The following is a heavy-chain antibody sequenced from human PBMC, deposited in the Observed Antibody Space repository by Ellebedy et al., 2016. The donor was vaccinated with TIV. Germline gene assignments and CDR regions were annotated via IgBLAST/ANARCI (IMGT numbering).Heavy chain of an antibody. V-gene: IGHV3-33*08. CDR1: GFTFSSHG. CDR3: ARDRNTIVGATFYFDF. D-gene: IGHD1-26*01. CDR2: IWFDGSNK. J-gene: IGHJ4*02. Sequence: GESLKISCAASGFTFSSHGMHWVRQVPGKGLEWVAVIWFDGSNKYYADSVKGRFTISRDSSKNTLYLQMNSLRAEDTAVYYCARDRNTIVGATFYFDFWGQGTLVTVSS.